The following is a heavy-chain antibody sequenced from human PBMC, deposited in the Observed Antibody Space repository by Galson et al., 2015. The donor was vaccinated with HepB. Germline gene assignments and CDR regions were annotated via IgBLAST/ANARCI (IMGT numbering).Heavy chain of an antibody. CDR1: GSTFTGYY. CDR2: INPNSGDT. Sequence: SVTVSCKASGSTFTGYYIHWVRQAPGQGLEWMGWINPNSGDTNYGKKFQGRVTMTRDTSITTAYMELSRLTSDDTAVFYCARELAAGFSYYFDYWGQGTLVTVSS. J-gene: IGHJ4*02. V-gene: IGHV1-2*02. CDR3: ARELAAGFSYYFDY. D-gene: IGHD6-13*01.